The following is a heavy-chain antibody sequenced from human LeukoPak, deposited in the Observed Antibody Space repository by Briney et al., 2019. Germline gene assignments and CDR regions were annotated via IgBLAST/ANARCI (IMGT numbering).Heavy chain of an antibody. J-gene: IGHJ4*02. CDR2: ISGSGGNT. D-gene: IGHD1-26*01. CDR3: AKEGGSGSYPTYFDY. Sequence: PGGSLRLSCAASGFTFSSYAMSWVRQAPGKGLEWVSAISGSGGNTYYADSVKGRFTISRDNSENTLYLQMNSLRAEDTTVYYCAKEGGSGSYPTYFDYWGQGTLVTVSS. V-gene: IGHV3-23*01. CDR1: GFTFSSYA.